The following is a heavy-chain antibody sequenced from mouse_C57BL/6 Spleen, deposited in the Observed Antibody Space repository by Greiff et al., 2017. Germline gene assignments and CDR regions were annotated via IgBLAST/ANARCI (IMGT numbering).Heavy chain of an antibody. CDR2: IDPETGGT. D-gene: IGHD2-3*01. CDR3: TRRRGYDGYYRYFDV. J-gene: IGHJ1*03. V-gene: IGHV1-15*01. CDR1: GYTFTDYE. Sequence: VQLQQSGAELVRPGASVTLSCKASGYTFTDYEMHWVKQTPVHGLEWIGAIDPETGGTAYNQKFKGKAILTADKSSSTAYMELRSLTSEDSAVYYCTRRRGYDGYYRYFDVWGTGTTVTVSS.